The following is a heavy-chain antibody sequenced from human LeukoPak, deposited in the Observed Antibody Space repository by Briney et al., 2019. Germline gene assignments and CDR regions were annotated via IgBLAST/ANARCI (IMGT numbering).Heavy chain of an antibody. CDR3: VRLTGYYGDYYYYGMDV. CDR1: GGSISSGGYY. CDR2: IYYSGST. Sequence: PSQTLSLTCTVSGGSISSGGYYWSWIRQHPGKGLEWIGYIYYSGSTYYNPSLKSRVTISVDTSKNQFSLKLSSVTAADTAVYYCVRLTGYYGDYYYYGMDVGRQGTTVTVSS. J-gene: IGHJ6*02. V-gene: IGHV4-31*03. D-gene: IGHD3-9*01.